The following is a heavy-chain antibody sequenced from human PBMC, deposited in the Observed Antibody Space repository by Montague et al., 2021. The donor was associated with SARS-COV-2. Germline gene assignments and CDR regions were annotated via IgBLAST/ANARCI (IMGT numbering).Heavy chain of an antibody. V-gene: IGHV6-1*01. CDR3: ASGWTLFD. Sequence: LSLSISGDSVSSTAAAWNWIRRSPSRGLEWLGRTYYRSEWHTDYAVSVEGRLAIDADTSKNQFSLQLHSVTPEDSAVYYCASGWTLFDWGQGTLVTVSS. D-gene: IGHD6-19*01. CDR1: GDSVSSTAAA. CDR2: TYYRSEWHT. J-gene: IGHJ4*02.